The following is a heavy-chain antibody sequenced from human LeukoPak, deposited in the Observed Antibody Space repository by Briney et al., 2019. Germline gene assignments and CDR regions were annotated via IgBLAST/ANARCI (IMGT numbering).Heavy chain of an antibody. D-gene: IGHD3-9*01. CDR2: IYYTGRT. CDR1: GGPINTDY. V-gene: IGHV4-59*01. CDR3: AKDWHILTGRNCFDP. J-gene: IGHJ5*02. Sequence: SETLSLTCTVSGGPINTDYWNWIRQPPGKGLEWIGYIYYTGRTNYNPSFKSRLTISIDTSKSQFSLTLTSVTAADTAIYYCAKDWHILTGRNCFDPWGQGTLVTVSS.